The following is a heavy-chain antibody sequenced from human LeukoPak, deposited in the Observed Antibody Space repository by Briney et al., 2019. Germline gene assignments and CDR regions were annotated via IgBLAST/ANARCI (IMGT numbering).Heavy chain of an antibody. CDR3: TKYGGSPANHFDS. V-gene: IGHV4-59*08. J-gene: IGHJ4*02. CDR2: VHKTGSI. CDR1: GDSISAYY. D-gene: IGHD1-26*01. Sequence: SETLSLTCTVSGDSISAYYWSWVRQPPGKGLEWIAFVHKTGSINYNPSLKSRATISMDTSNSQFSLHVNSVTAADTAVYYCTKYGGSPANHFDSWGPGTLVTVSP.